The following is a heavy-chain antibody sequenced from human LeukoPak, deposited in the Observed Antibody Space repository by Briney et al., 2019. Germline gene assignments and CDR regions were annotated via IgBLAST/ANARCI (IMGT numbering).Heavy chain of an antibody. CDR2: ISSSSVYT. CDR3: ARDIERVHLWSDY. V-gene: IGHV3-11*05. CDR1: GFTFSDYY. D-gene: IGHD1-1*01. J-gene: IGHJ4*02. Sequence: RGSLRLSCAASGFTFSDYYMSWIRQAPGKGLEWISYISSSSVYTNYADSVKGRFTISRDNSKNSLYLQMDSLRAEDTAVYYCARDIERVHLWSDYWGQGTVDPVSS.